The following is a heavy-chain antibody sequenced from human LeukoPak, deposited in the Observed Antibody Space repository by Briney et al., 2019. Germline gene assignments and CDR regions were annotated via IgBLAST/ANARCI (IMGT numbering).Heavy chain of an antibody. Sequence: GGSLRLSCAASGFTFSDYYMSWIRQAPGKGLEWVSYISSSGSTIYYADSVKGRFTISRDNAKNSLYLQMNSLTADDTAVYYFASPLGYCNSTSCYEFDYWGQGTLVTVSS. CDR1: GFTFSDYY. CDR2: ISSSGSTI. CDR3: ASPLGYCNSTSCYEFDY. V-gene: IGHV3-11*01. J-gene: IGHJ4*02. D-gene: IGHD2-2*01.